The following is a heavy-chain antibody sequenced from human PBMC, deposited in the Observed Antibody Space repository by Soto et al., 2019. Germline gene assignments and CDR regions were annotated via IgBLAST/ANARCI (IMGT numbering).Heavy chain of an antibody. V-gene: IGHV3-30*03. CDR1: GFTLSAYG. D-gene: IGHD3-9*01. CDR2: ISLDGKKK. CDR3: ATDKIYYNNYHGMDV. Sequence: QVQLVESGGGVVQPGRSLRPSCEGSGFTLSAYGLYWVRQAPGKGLEWVAVISLDGKKKNYADSVKGRFTISRDNSKNTLSLQMDSLRPEDTAVYYCATDKIYYNNYHGMDVWGQGTTVTVAS. J-gene: IGHJ6*02.